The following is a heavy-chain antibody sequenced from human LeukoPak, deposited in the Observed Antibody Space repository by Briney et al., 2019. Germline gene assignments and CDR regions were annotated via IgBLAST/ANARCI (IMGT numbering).Heavy chain of an antibody. D-gene: IGHD3-22*01. CDR3: ARDYYYYDSSSMGGYYLDY. V-gene: IGHV3-48*01. J-gene: IGHJ4*02. CDR1: GLTFSTYW. CDR2: ISSSSSTI. Sequence: GGSLRLSCAASGLTFSTYWMNWVRQAPGKGLEWVSYISSSSSTIYYADSVKGRFTISRDNAKNSLYLQMNSLRAEDTAVYYCARDYYYYDSSSMGGYYLDYWGQGTLVTVSS.